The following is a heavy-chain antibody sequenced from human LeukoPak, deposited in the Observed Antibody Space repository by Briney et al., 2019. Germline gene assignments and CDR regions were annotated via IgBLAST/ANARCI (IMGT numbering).Heavy chain of an antibody. D-gene: IGHD4-23*01. J-gene: IGHJ4*02. V-gene: IGHV3-23*01. Sequence: GGSLRLSCAASGFTFSSYAMSWVRQAPGKGLEWVSAISGSGGSTYYADSVKGRLTISRDNSKNTLYLQMNSLRAEDTAVYYCAKASDYGGNLFDYWGQGTLVTVSS. CDR2: ISGSGGST. CDR1: GFTFSSYA. CDR3: AKASDYGGNLFDY.